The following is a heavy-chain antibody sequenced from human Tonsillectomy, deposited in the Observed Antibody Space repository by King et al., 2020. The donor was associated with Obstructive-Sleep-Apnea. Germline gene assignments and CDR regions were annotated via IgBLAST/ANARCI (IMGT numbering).Heavy chain of an antibody. CDR1: GGSITSYY. CDR3: ARGRDLYYDSSGIDY. D-gene: IGHD3-22*01. V-gene: IGHV4-59*01. CDR2: IYYSGST. J-gene: IGHJ4*02. Sequence: VQLQESGPRLVKPSETLSLICTVSGGSITSYYWSCIRQPPGKGLDWIWYIYYSGSTNYNPSLKSRVNISVDTSKNQFSLKLSSVTAADTAVYYCARGRDLYYDSSGIDYWGQGTLVTVSS.